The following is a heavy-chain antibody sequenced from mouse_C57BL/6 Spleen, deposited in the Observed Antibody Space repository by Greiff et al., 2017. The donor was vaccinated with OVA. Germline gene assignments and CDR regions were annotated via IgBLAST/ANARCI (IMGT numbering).Heavy chain of an antibody. CDR2: IDPSDSYT. CDR3: ARYDSGYDY. J-gene: IGHJ2*01. Sequence: QVQLQQSGAELVKPGASVKLSCKASGYTFTSYWMQWVKQRPGQGLEWIGEIDPSDSYTNYNQKFKGKATLTVDTSSSTAYMQLSSLTSEDSAVYYCARYDSGYDYWGQGTTLTVSS. V-gene: IGHV1-50*01. CDR1: GYTFTSYW. D-gene: IGHD3-2*02.